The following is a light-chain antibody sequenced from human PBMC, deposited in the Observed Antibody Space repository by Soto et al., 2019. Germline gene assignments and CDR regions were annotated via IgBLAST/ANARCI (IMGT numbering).Light chain of an antibody. V-gene: IGLV2-14*01. CDR2: EVS. Sequence: QSVLTQPASVSGSPGQSITISCTGTSSDVGGYNYVSWYQQHPGKAPKLMISEVSNRPSGVSNRFSGSKSGNTASLTISGLQAEDEADYYCSSYTSSSTLVLGGGTKLTVL. CDR3: SSYTSSSTLV. J-gene: IGLJ2*01. CDR1: SSDVGGYNY.